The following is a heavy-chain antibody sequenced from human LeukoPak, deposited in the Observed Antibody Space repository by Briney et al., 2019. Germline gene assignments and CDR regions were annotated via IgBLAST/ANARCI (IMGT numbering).Heavy chain of an antibody. D-gene: IGHD3-3*01. CDR2: IYYSGST. J-gene: IGHJ4*02. CDR1: GGSISSYY. Sequence: PSETLSLTCTVSGGSISSYYWSWIRQPPGKGLEWIGYIYYSGSTNYNPSLKSRVTISVDTSKNQFSLKLSSVTAADTAVYYCARGSPEYYDFWSGYYINPTRAFDYWGQGILVTVSS. V-gene: IGHV4-59*01. CDR3: ARGSPEYYDFWSGYYINPTRAFDY.